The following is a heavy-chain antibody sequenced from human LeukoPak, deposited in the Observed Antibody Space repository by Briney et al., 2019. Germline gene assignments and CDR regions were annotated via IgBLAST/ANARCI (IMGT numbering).Heavy chain of an antibody. CDR3: AHWGYCSSTSCYVN. CDR1: GFTFSSYG. Sequence: PGGSLRLSCAASGFTFSSYGMNWVRQAPGKGLEWVSSISSSSSYIYYADSVKGRFTISRDNAKNSLYLQMNSLRAEDTAVYYCAHWGYCSSTSCYVNWGQGTLVTVSS. D-gene: IGHD2-2*01. J-gene: IGHJ4*02. V-gene: IGHV3-21*01. CDR2: ISSSSSYI.